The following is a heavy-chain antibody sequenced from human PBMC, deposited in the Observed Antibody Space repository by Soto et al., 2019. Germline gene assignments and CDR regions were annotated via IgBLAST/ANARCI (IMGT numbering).Heavy chain of an antibody. CDR1: GYTFTSYG. D-gene: IGHD3-22*01. CDR2: ISAYNGNT. V-gene: IGHV1-18*01. Sequence: QVQLVQSGAEVKKPGASVKVSCKASGYTFTSYGISWVRQAPGQGLEWMGWISAYNGNTNYAQKLQGRVTMTTDTPTSTAYMELRSLRSDDTAVYYCARTLDYYDSSLDAFDIWGQGTMVTVSS. CDR3: ARTLDYYDSSLDAFDI. J-gene: IGHJ3*02.